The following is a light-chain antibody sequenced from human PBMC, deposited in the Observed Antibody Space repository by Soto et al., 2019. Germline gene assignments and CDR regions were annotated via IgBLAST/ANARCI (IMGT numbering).Light chain of an antibody. Sequence: EIVLTQSPGTLSLSPGERATLSCRASQSVSSSYLAWYQQKPGQAPRLLIYGASSRATGIPDRFSGSGSGTDFTLTISRLEPEDSAVYYCQQRSNWWALTFGGGTKVDIK. CDR1: QSVSSSY. CDR2: GAS. J-gene: IGKJ4*01. CDR3: QQRSNWWALT. V-gene: IGKV3D-20*02.